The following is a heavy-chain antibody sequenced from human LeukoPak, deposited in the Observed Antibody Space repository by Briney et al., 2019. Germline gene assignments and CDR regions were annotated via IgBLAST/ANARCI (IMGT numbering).Heavy chain of an antibody. CDR1: GFTFSGYW. Sequence: PGGSLRLSCAASGFTFSGYWISCVREAPGKGLECVANIKQDGSEKYYVDSVKGRFTISRDNAKNSLYLQMNSLRAEDTAVYYCARLRGSGSPNYYYYGMDVWGKGTTVTVSS. D-gene: IGHD3-10*01. V-gene: IGHV3-7*01. CDR3: ARLRGSGSPNYYYYGMDV. J-gene: IGHJ6*04. CDR2: IKQDGSEK.